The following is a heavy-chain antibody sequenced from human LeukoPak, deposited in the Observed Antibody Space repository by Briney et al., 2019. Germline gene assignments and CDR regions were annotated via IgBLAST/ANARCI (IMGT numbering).Heavy chain of an antibody. V-gene: IGHV3-7*01. CDR2: ISPDGSDK. CDR3: TRVGVGGY. J-gene: IGHJ4*02. Sequence: GGSLRLSCAASGFTFTTFWMTWVHQAPGKGLEWVANISPDGSDKYYVDSVKGRFTISRDNAKDSLFLQMNSLRADDTAMYFCTRVGVGGYWGQGTLVTVSS. CDR1: GFTFTTFW. D-gene: IGHD3-16*01.